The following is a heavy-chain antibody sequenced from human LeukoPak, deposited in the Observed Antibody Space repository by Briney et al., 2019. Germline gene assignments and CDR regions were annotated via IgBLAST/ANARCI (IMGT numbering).Heavy chain of an antibody. CDR2: FYYSGST. CDR1: GGSFSGYY. Sequence: PSETLSLTCAVYGGSFSGYYWSWLRQPPGKGLEWIGYFYYSGSTYYNPSLKSRVSMSVDTSKNQFSLKLSSVTAADTAVYYCARKGKDSSGYYDAFDIWGQGTMVTVSS. J-gene: IGHJ3*02. D-gene: IGHD3-22*01. CDR3: ARKGKDSSGYYDAFDI. V-gene: IGHV4-34*11.